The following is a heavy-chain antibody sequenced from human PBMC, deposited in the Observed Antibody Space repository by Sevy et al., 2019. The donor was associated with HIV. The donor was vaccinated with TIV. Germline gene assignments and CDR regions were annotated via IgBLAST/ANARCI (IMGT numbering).Heavy chain of an antibody. CDR2: ISSSSSYI. Sequence: GGSLRLSCAASGFTFSSYSMNWVRQAPGKGLEWVSSISSSSSYIYYADSVKGRFTISRDNAKNSLYLQMNSLRAEDTAVSYCARGVRFLEWLFYHAFDIWGQGTMVTVSS. D-gene: IGHD3-3*01. CDR3: ARGVRFLEWLFYHAFDI. CDR1: GFTFSSYS. V-gene: IGHV3-21*01. J-gene: IGHJ3*02.